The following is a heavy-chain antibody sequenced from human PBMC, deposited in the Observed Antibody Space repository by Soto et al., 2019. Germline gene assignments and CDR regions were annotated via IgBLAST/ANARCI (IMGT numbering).Heavy chain of an antibody. D-gene: IGHD5-18*01. CDR1: GGSISSGGYY. CDR3: ARDGDGYNNWFAL. J-gene: IGHJ5*02. Sequence: KPSETLSLTCAVSGGSISSGGYYWNWIRQHPGQGLEWIGYTYYSGETTYNPSLKSRVTMSVDTSKNQFSLKLTSVTAADTAVYYCARDGDGYNNWFALWGQGTLVTVSS. V-gene: IGHV4-31*11. CDR2: TYYSGET.